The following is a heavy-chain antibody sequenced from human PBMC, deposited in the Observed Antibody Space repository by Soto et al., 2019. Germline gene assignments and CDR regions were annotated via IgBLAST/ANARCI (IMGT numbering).Heavy chain of an antibody. CDR1: GFSVSTSGMC. CDR3: ARSTGYYYYYGVDV. V-gene: IGHV2-70*13. D-gene: IGHD1-1*01. CDR2: IDWDNNK. J-gene: IGHJ6*02. Sequence: VSGPTLVNPTQTLTLTCTVSGFSVSTSGMCVSWIRQPPGKALEWLALIDWDNNKYYSTSLKTRLTISKDTSKNQVVLTMTNVDPVDIATYYCARSTGYYYYYGVDVWGQGTTVTVSS.